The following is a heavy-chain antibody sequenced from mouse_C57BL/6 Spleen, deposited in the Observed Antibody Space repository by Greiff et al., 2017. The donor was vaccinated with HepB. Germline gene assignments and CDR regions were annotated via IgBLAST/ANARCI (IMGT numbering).Heavy chain of an antibody. CDR3: ARGYYGSSYWYFDV. V-gene: IGHV5-16*01. D-gene: IGHD1-1*01. CDR2: INYDGSST. CDR1: GFTFSDYY. Sequence: EVQVVESEGGLVQPGSSMKLSCTASGFTFSDYYMAWVRQVPEKGLEWVANINYDGSSTYYLDSLKSRFIISRDNAKNILYLQMSRLKSEDTATYYCARGYYGSSYWYFDVWGTGTTVTVSS. J-gene: IGHJ1*03.